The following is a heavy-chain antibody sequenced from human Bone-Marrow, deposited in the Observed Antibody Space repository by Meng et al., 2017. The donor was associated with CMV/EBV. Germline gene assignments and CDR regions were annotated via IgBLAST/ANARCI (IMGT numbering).Heavy chain of an antibody. V-gene: IGHV4-61*01. Sequence: SETLSLTCTVAGGYVNSVSYYWSWIRQPPGKGLEWIGYIYYSGSTSYNPSLQSRVTISVDTSKNQFSLKLSSVTAADTAVYYCASVDSSGWYGMDVWGQGTTVTVPS. J-gene: IGHJ6*02. CDR3: ASVDSSGWYGMDV. CDR1: GGYVNSVSYY. D-gene: IGHD6-19*01. CDR2: IYYSGST.